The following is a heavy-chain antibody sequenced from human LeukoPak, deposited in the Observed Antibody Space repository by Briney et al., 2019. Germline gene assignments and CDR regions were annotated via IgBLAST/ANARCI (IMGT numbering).Heavy chain of an antibody. D-gene: IGHD2-8*02. J-gene: IGHJ4*02. V-gene: IGHV1-2*02. CDR1: GYTFTDYY. CDR3: ARAGLVVIPDI. Sequence: GASVKVSCKASGYTFTDYYMHWVRQAPGQGLEWRGWINPNSGDTNYAQKFQGRVTMARDTSISTAYMELSRLRSDDTAVYYCARAGLVVIPDIWGQGTLVTVSS. CDR2: INPNSGDT.